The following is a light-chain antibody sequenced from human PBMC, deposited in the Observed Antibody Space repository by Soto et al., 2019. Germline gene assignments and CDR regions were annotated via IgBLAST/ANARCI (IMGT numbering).Light chain of an antibody. CDR3: QRYGTSPPLT. Sequence: EIVLTQSPGTLSLSPGERATVSCRASQSVSSNYLAWYQQKPGQAPRLLIYGASTRATGIPPRFSGSGSATDFTLTISRLEPEDFAVYYCQRYGTSPPLTFGGGTKVEIK. CDR2: GAS. V-gene: IGKV3-20*01. CDR1: QSVSSNY. J-gene: IGKJ4*01.